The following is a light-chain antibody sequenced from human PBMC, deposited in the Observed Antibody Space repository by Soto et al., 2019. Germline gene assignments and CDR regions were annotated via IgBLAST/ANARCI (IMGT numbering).Light chain of an antibody. CDR1: QSVLYNSNNKNY. CDR2: WAS. CDR3: QQYYTTWWT. V-gene: IGKV4-1*01. J-gene: IGKJ1*01. Sequence: DIVMTQSPDSLAVSLGERANINCKSSQSVLYNSNNKNYLAWYQQQPGQPPKLLIYWASTRESGVPDRFSGSGSGTDFTLTISSLQAEDVAVYYCQQYYTTWWTFGQGTRVEIK.